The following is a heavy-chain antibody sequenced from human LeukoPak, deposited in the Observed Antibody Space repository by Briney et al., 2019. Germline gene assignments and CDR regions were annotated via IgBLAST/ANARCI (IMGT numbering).Heavy chain of an antibody. CDR1: GFTFRNYW. CDR2: IKEDGSGR. Sequence: PGGSLRLSCEASGFTFRNYWMSWVRQAPGNGLEWLGNIKEDGSGRYYVDSVKGRFTISRDNARNSLYLQMTSLRVEGTAVYYCARDFLGYSFEYWGQGTPVTVSS. J-gene: IGHJ4*02. D-gene: IGHD4-11*01. V-gene: IGHV3-7*04. CDR3: ARDFLGYSFEY.